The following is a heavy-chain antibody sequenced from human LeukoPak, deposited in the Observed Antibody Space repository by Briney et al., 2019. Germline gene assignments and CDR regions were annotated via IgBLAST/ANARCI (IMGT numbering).Heavy chain of an antibody. CDR2: ISYDGSNK. Sequence: GGSLRLSCAASGFTFSSYAMHWVRQAPGKGLEWVAVISYDGSNKYYADSVKGRFTISRDNSKNTLYLQMNSLRAEDTAVYYCARDRPAYSSGWYNAFDIWGQGTMVTVSS. D-gene: IGHD6-19*01. CDR3: ARDRPAYSSGWYNAFDI. J-gene: IGHJ3*02. V-gene: IGHV3-30*14. CDR1: GFTFSSYA.